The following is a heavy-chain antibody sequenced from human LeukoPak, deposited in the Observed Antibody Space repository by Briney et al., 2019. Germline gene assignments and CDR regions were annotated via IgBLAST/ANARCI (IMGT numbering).Heavy chain of an antibody. CDR2: ISKSSSST. CDR3: ASVRSSGSPLDY. Sequence: GGSLRLSCAASGFTFSDYYMSWIRQAPGKGLEWVSYISKSSSSTNYADSVKGRFSISRDNAKNSLYLQLNSLTVEDTAVYYCASVRSSGSPLDYWGQGTLVTVSS. V-gene: IGHV3-11*03. CDR1: GFTFSDYY. D-gene: IGHD3-10*01. J-gene: IGHJ4*02.